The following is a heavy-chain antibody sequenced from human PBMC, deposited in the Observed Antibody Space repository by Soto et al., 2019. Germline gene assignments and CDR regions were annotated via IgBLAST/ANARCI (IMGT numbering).Heavy chain of an antibody. J-gene: IGHJ4*02. D-gene: IGHD5-18*01. CDR2: IYYSGST. CDR1: GGSISSGGYY. CDR3: ASCLDIQLWYDY. Sequence: TSETLSLTCTVSGGSISSGGYYWSWIRQHPGKGLEWIGYIYYSGSTYYNPSLKSRVTISVDTSKNQFSLKLSSVTAADTAVYYCASCLDIQLWYDYWGQGTLVTVSS. V-gene: IGHV4-31*03.